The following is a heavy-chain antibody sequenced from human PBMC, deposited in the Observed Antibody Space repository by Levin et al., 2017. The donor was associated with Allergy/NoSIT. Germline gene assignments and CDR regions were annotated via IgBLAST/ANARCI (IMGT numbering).Heavy chain of an antibody. CDR3: ARQFFSGWYVDY. J-gene: IGHJ4*02. D-gene: IGHD6-19*01. CDR2: IYYSGST. V-gene: IGHV4-39*01. CDR1: GGSISSSSYY. Sequence: PSETLSLTCTVSGGSISSSSYYWGWIRQPPGKGLEWIGSIYYSGSTYYNPSLKSRVTISVDTSKNQFSLKLSSVTAADTAVYYCARQFFSGWYVDYWGQGTLVTVSS.